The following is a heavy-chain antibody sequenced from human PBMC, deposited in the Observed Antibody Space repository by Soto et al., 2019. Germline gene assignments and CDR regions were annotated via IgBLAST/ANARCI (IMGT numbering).Heavy chain of an antibody. Sequence: QVQLQESGPGLVKPSQTLSLTCTVSGGSISSGGYYWSWIRQHPGKGLEWIGYLYYSGSTYYNPSLKSRVTISVDSAKNQFSLKLSSVTAADTAVYYCAGDSLPEGYNWKYRYAFDIWGRGTMVTVSS. V-gene: IGHV4-31*03. CDR1: GGSISSGGYY. CDR3: AGDSLPEGYNWKYRYAFDI. D-gene: IGHD1-7*01. J-gene: IGHJ3*02. CDR2: LYYSGST.